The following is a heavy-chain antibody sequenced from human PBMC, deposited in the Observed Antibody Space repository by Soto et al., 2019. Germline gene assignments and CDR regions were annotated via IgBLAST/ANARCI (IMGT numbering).Heavy chain of an antibody. V-gene: IGHV3-21*01. CDR1: GFTFSSYS. D-gene: IGHD6-19*01. CDR3: AREANGIAVAVLYYYYGMDV. J-gene: IGHJ6*02. CDR2: ISSSSSYI. Sequence: EVQLVESGGGLVKPGGSLRLSCAASGFTFSSYSMNWVRQAPGKGLEWVSSISSSSSYIYYADSVKGRFTISRDNAKNSLYLQMNSLRAEDTAVYYCAREANGIAVAVLYYYYGMDVWGQGTTVTVSS.